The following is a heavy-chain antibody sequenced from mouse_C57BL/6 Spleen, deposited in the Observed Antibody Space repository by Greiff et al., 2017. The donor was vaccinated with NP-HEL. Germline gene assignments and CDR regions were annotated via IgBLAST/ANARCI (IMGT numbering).Heavy chain of an antibody. CDR3: AREKGYYLYAMDY. CDR2: ISYDGSN. Sequence: VQLKESGPGLVKPSQSLSLTCSVTGYSITSGYYWNWIRQFPGNKLEWMGYISYDGSNNYNPSLKNRISITRDTSKNQFFLKLNSVTTEDTATYYCAREKGYYLYAMDYWGQGTSVTVSS. D-gene: IGHD2-3*01. V-gene: IGHV3-6*01. J-gene: IGHJ4*01. CDR1: GYSITSGYY.